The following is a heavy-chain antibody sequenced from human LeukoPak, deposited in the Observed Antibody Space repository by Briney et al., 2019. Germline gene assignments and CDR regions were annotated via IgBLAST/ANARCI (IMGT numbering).Heavy chain of an antibody. V-gene: IGHV3-11*05. CDR1: GFTFSDYY. J-gene: IGHJ4*02. CDR2: ISSGSRYI. D-gene: IGHD5-24*01. Sequence: GGSLRLSCAASGFTFSDYYMSWIRQAPGKGLEWVSYISSGSRYIGYADSVEGRFTISRDNAKNSVYLQMTSLRAEDTAVYYCTRDQSGSGFNSDYWGQGTLVTVSS. CDR3: TRDQSGSGFNSDY.